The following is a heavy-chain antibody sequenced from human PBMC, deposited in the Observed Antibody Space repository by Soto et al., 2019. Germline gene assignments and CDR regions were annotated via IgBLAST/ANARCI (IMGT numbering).Heavy chain of an antibody. D-gene: IGHD1-26*01. Sequence: GGSLRLSCAASGFTFTTYTMYWVRQAPGKGLEWVASISRSRDYIYYADSVKGRFTISRDNANNSVYLQMNSLRAEDTAVYYCVRPLIVGGSTLGYWGQGALVTVSS. CDR2: ISRSRDYI. J-gene: IGHJ4*02. CDR3: VRPLIVGGSTLGY. CDR1: GFTFTTYT. V-gene: IGHV3-21*01.